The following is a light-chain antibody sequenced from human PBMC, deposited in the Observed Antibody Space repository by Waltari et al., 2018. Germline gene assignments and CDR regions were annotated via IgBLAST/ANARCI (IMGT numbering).Light chain of an antibody. Sequence: QSALTQPRSVSGSPGQSVTISCTGTSSDVGGFNYVSWFQPHPGEAPKLILSDVTKPASRVPGRLSGCQSGNTASLTISGLQAEDDSDYYCCSYAGFYTYVFGTGTKVTVL. V-gene: IGLV2-11*01. J-gene: IGLJ1*01. CDR1: SSDVGGFNY. CDR3: CSYAGFYTYV. CDR2: DVT.